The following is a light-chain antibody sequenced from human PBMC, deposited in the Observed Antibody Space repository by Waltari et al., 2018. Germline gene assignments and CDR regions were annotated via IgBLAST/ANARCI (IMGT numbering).Light chain of an antibody. V-gene: IGLV2-14*01. Sequence: QSALTQPASVSGSPGQSITISCTGTTSDVGGYNFLSWYQQHPGIAPKLMIYDVNKRPSGVSNRFSGSKSGNTASLTISGLQAEDEADYYCSSYTSSATYVFGVGTKVTVL. CDR1: TSDVGGYNF. CDR2: DVN. J-gene: IGLJ1*01. CDR3: SSYTSSATYV.